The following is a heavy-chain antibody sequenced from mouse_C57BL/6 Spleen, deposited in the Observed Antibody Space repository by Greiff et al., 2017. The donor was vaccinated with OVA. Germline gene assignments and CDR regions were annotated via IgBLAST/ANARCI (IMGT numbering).Heavy chain of an antibody. J-gene: IGHJ3*01. D-gene: IGHD1-1*01. CDR2: ISYDGSN. CDR3: ARENYGSSYGFAY. CDR1: GYSITSGYY. V-gene: IGHV3-6*01. Sequence: EVQLVESGPGLVKPSQSLSLTCSVTGYSITSGYYWNWIRQFPGNKLEWMGYISYDGSNNYNPSLKNRISITRDTSKNQFFLKLNSVTTEDTATYYCARENYGSSYGFAYWGQGTLVTVSA.